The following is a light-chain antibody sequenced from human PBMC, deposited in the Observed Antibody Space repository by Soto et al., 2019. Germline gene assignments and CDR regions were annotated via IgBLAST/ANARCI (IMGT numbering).Light chain of an antibody. V-gene: IGKV3D-20*02. CDR2: GAS. CDR3: QQRSNWPPT. CDR1: QSVSSGH. J-gene: IGKJ1*01. Sequence: DILLTQSPGALSLSPGERASRSCRASQSVSSGHLAWYQQKPGQTPRLLIYGASNRATGIPDRFSGSGSGTDFTLTISRLEPEDFAVYYCQQRSNWPPTFGQGTKVDIK.